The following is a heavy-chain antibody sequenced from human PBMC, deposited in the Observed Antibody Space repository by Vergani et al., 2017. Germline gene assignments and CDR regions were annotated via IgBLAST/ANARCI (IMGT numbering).Heavy chain of an antibody. V-gene: IGHV4-39*01. Sequence: QVQLQESGPGLVKPSETLSLTCTVSGDSVISTDYHWGWIRQPPGKGLEWIGSMDYSGSTSYNPSLESRISISFETPKNQFSLRLTSVTAADTAVYYCASKLGASPPAHRHSYDFWVAGTLVGVSS. CDR3: ASKLGASPPAHRHSYDF. D-gene: IGHD1-26*01. J-gene: IGHJ4*02. CDR2: MDYSGST. CDR1: GDSVISTDYH.